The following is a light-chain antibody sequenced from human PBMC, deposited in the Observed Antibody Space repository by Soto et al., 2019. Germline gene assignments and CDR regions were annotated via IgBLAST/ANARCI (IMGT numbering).Light chain of an antibody. V-gene: IGLV1-40*01. J-gene: IGLJ3*02. Sequence: QSVLTQPPSVSGAPGQRVTISCTGSSSNIGAGYDVHWYQQLPGTAPKLLIYGNSNRPSGVPDRFSGSKSGTSASLAITGLQVEDEADYYCQSYDSSLSPWVFGGGNKLTVL. CDR3: QSYDSSLSPWV. CDR2: GNS. CDR1: SSNIGAGYD.